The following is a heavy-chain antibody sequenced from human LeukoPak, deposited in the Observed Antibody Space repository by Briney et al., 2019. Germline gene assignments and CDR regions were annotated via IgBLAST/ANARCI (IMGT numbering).Heavy chain of an antibody. CDR1: GGSIGYFY. CDR2: IFHTGST. V-gene: IGHV4-59*08. J-gene: IGHJ4*02. Sequence: SETLSLTCTVSGGSIGYFYWSWLRQSPGKGLEWIGYIFHTGSTTYNPSLKSRVTISIDTSKNQFSLRLDSVTAADTAVYYCARHDTVLQGGGYDYWGQGTLVTVSS. CDR3: ARHDTVLQGGGYDY. D-gene: IGHD3-16*01.